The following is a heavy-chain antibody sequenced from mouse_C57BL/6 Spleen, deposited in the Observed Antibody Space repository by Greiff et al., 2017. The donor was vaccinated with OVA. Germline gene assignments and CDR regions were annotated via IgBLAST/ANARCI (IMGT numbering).Heavy chain of an antibody. Sequence: VQLQQSGPELVKPGASVKISCKASGYTFTDYYMNWVKQSHGKSLEWIGDINPNNGGTSYNQKFKGKATLTVDKSSSTAYMELRSLTSEDSAVYYCARHYGSSGYFDVWGTGTTVTVSS. D-gene: IGHD1-1*01. V-gene: IGHV1-26*01. CDR3: ARHYGSSGYFDV. CDR1: GYTFTDYY. J-gene: IGHJ1*03. CDR2: INPNNGGT.